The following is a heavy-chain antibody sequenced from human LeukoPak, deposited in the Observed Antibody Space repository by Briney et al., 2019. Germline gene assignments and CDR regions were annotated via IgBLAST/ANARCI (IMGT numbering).Heavy chain of an antibody. J-gene: IGHJ4*02. CDR3: AMYYYYGSGSYNY. V-gene: IGHV1-69*13. D-gene: IGHD3-10*01. Sequence: ASVKVSCKASGGTFSSYAISWVRQAPGQGLEWMGGIIPIFGTANYAQKFQGRVTITADESTSTAYMELSSLRSEDTAVYYCAMYYYYGSGSYNYWGQGALVTVSS. CDR2: IIPIFGTA. CDR1: GGTFSSYA.